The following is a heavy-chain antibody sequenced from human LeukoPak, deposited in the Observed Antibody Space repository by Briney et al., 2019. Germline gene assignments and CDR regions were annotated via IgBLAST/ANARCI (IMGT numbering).Heavy chain of an antibody. Sequence: SETLSLTCAVYGGSFSDYYWSWIRQPPGKGLEWIGHIYYSGSANYNPSLKSRVTISVDTSKTQFSLRLSSVTAADTALYYCARGYSGYNYVYWGQGTLVTVSS. CDR1: GGSFSDYY. V-gene: IGHV4-59*01. CDR3: ARGYSGYNYVY. D-gene: IGHD5-12*01. J-gene: IGHJ4*02. CDR2: IYYSGSA.